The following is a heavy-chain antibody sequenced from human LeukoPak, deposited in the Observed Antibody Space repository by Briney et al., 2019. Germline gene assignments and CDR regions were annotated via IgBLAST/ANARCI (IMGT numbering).Heavy chain of an antibody. CDR2: IYYSEST. D-gene: IGHD5-18*01. CDR1: GVSISSYY. CDR3: AREKGYSYGFDY. V-gene: IGHV4-59*01. Sequence: SETLSLTCTVSGVSISSYYWSWIRQPPGKGLEWIGYIYYSESTNYNPSLKSRVTISVDTSKNQFSLKLSSVTAADTAVYYCAREKGYSYGFDYWGQGTLVTVSS. J-gene: IGHJ4*02.